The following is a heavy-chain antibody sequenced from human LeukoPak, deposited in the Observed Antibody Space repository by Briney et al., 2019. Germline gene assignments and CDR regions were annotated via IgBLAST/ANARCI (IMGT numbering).Heavy chain of an antibody. CDR2: IRSKAYGGTT. CDR3: TRGKGDQGWY. Sequence: GGSLRLSCITSGFPFGDYAMSWFRQAPGKGLEWVSFIRSKAYGGTTEYAASVKGRFTISRDDSKSIAYLQMNSLKTEDTAVYYCTRGKGDQGWYWGQGTLVTVSS. J-gene: IGHJ4*02. D-gene: IGHD2-15*01. V-gene: IGHV3-49*03. CDR1: GFPFGDYA.